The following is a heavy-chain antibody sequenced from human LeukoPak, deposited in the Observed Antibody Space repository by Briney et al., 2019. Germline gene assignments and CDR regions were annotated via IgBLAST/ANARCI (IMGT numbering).Heavy chain of an antibody. Sequence: SETLSLTCTVSGGSISSYYWSWIRQPPGKGLEWIGYIYYSGSTNYNPSLKSRVTISVATSKNQFSLKLSSVTAADTAVYYCARVRRIAAAGWAFDIWGQGTMVTVSS. CDR1: GGSISSYY. V-gene: IGHV4-59*01. J-gene: IGHJ3*02. CDR2: IYYSGST. D-gene: IGHD6-13*01. CDR3: ARVRRIAAAGWAFDI.